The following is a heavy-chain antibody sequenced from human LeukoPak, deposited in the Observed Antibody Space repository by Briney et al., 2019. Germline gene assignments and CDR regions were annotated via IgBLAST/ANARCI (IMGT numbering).Heavy chain of an antibody. J-gene: IGHJ4*02. Sequence: GGSLRLSCAASGFTFSSYAMSWVRQAPGKGLEWVSAISGSGGSAYYADSVKGRFTISRDNSKNTLYLQMNSLRAEDTAVYYCAKKGESLKGSFGYWGQGTLVTVSS. V-gene: IGHV3-23*01. CDR2: ISGSGGSA. CDR1: GFTFSSYA. CDR3: AKKGESLKGSFGY. D-gene: IGHD3-16*01.